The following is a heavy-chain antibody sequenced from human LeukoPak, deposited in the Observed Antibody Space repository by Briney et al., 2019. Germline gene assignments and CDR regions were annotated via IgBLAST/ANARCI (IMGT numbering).Heavy chain of an antibody. V-gene: IGHV4-59*12. CDR2: IYYTGST. D-gene: IGHD3-16*01. Sequence: KPSETLSLTCTVSGGSISSYYWSWIRQSPGKGLEWIGYIYYTGSTNYNPSLKSRVTMSVDTSKNQFSLRLSSVTAADTAVYYCARGETRLVYWGQGTLVTVSS. J-gene: IGHJ4*02. CDR3: ARGETRLVY. CDR1: GGSISSYY.